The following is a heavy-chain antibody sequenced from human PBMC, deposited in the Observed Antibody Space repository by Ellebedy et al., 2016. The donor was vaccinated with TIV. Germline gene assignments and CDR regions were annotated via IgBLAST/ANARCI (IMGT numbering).Heavy chain of an antibody. Sequence: GESLKISCAASGFSFSSSWMTWVRQAPGKGLEWVANMDQGETYNYADSVKGRFTISRDNAKNSLCLQMNSLRAEDTAVYYCARDPAYSALDIWGQGTMVTVSS. CDR2: MDQGETY. CDR1: GFSFSSSW. D-gene: IGHD2-15*01. V-gene: IGHV3-7*01. CDR3: ARDPAYSALDI. J-gene: IGHJ3*02.